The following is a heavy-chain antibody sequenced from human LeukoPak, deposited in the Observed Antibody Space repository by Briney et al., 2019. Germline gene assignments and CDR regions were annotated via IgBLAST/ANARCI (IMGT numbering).Heavy chain of an antibody. CDR3: AKGASASRHFDY. V-gene: IGHV3-23*01. D-gene: IGHD1-26*01. Sequence: GGSLRLSCSASGFTFSNCAMNWVRQAPGKGLEWVSDISASGGSTNYADAVKGRFTISRDNSKNTLYLQMNSLRAEDAAVYYCAKGASASRHFDYWGQGTLVTVSS. CDR2: ISASGGST. J-gene: IGHJ4*02. CDR1: GFTFSNCA.